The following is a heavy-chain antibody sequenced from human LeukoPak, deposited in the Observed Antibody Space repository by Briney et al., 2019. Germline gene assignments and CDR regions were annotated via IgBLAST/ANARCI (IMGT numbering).Heavy chain of an antibody. V-gene: IGHV1-2*02. D-gene: IGHD3-10*01. Sequence: ASVKVSCKASGYTFTGYYMHWVRQAPGQGLEWMGWINPNSGGTNYAQKFQGRVTMTRDTSISTAYMELSRLRSDDTAVYYCARLKLVRGVIPFDYWGQGTLVTPSS. J-gene: IGHJ4*02. CDR2: INPNSGGT. CDR3: ARLKLVRGVIPFDY. CDR1: GYTFTGYY.